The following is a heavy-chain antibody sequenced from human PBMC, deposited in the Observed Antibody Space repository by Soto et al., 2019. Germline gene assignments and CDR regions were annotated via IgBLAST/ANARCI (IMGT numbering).Heavy chain of an antibody. J-gene: IGHJ6*02. D-gene: IGHD3-10*01. Sequence: ASVKVSCMASGYRFTSYAMHWVRQAPGQRLEWMGWINAGNGNTKYSQKFQGRVTITRDTSASTAYMELSSLRSEDTAVYYCARDRLVRGGGSYYYYYYGMDVWGQGTTVTVSS. CDR3: ARDRLVRGGGSYYYYYYGMDV. V-gene: IGHV1-3*01. CDR2: INAGNGNT. CDR1: GYRFTSYA.